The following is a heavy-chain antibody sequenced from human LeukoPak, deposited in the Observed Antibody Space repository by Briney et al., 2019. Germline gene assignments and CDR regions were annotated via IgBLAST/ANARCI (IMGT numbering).Heavy chain of an antibody. Sequence: GASVKVSCKASGYTFTSYDINWVRQATGQGLEWMGWISAYNGNTNYAQKLQGRVTMTTDTSTSTAYMELRSLRSDDTAVYYCAAGFSGYYPTGDYHFDYWGQGTLVTVSS. V-gene: IGHV1-18*01. CDR1: GYTFTSYD. D-gene: IGHD3-22*01. CDR3: AAGFSGYYPTGDYHFDY. CDR2: ISAYNGNT. J-gene: IGHJ4*02.